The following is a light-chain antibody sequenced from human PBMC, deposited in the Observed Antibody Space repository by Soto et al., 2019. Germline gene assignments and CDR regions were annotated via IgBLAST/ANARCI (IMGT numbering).Light chain of an antibody. J-gene: IGLJ2*01. CDR3: ARWDDSLNGVV. CDR1: SSNIGSNT. V-gene: IGLV1-44*01. CDR2: SNN. Sequence: QAVVTQPPSASGTPGQRVTISCSGSSSNIGSNTVNWYQQLPRTAPKLLIYSNNQRPSGVPDRFSGSKSGTSASLAISGLQSEDEADYYCARWDDSLNGVVFGGGTKLTVL.